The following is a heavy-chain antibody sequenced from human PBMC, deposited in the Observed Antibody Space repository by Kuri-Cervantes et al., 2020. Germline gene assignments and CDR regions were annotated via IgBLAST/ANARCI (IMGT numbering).Heavy chain of an antibody. V-gene: IGHV3-30*02. Sequence: GESLKISCAASGFTFSSYGMHWVRQAPGKGLEWVAVIWYDGSNKYYADSVKGRFTISRDNSKNTLYLQMNSLRAEDTAVYYCATSSRAEYYFDYWGQGTLVTDSS. CDR3: ATSSRAEYYFDY. CDR2: IWYDGSNK. J-gene: IGHJ4*02. CDR1: GFTFSSYG.